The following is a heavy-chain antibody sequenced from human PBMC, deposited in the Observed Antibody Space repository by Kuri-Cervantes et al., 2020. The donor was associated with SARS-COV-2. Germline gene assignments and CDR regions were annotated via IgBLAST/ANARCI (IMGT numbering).Heavy chain of an antibody. Sequence: ASVKVSCKVSGYTLTELSMHWVRQAPGKGLEWMGGFDLEDGETIYAQKFQGRVTMTEDTSTDTAYMELSSLRSEDTAVYYCATDLLSCARWCMDVWGKGTTVTVSS. J-gene: IGHJ6*03. V-gene: IGHV1-24*01. CDR1: GYTLTELS. CDR2: FDLEDGET. D-gene: IGHD2-21*01. CDR3: ATDLLSCARWCMDV.